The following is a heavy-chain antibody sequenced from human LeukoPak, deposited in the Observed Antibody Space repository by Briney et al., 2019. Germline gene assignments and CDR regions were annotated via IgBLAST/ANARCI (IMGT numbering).Heavy chain of an antibody. CDR1: GFTFSNYW. CDR3: ATEYYGSFNY. V-gene: IGHV3-15*01. D-gene: IGHD1-26*01. Sequence: GGSLRLSCAASGFTFSNYWMSWVRQAPGKGLEWVGRIKSNTAGGTTDYAAPVKGRFTISRDDSKNTLYVQMSSLIIEDTAVYFCATEYYGSFNYWGQGTLVTVSS. J-gene: IGHJ4*02. CDR2: IKSNTAGGTT.